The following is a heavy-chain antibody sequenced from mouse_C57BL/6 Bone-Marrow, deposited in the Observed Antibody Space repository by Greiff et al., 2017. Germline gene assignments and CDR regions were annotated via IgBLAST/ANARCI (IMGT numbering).Heavy chain of an antibody. J-gene: IGHJ2*01. Sequence: EVQLQQSGAELVRPGASVKLSCTASGFNIKDDYMHWVKQRPEQGLEWIGWIDPENGDTEYASKLQGKATITADTSSNTAYLQLSSLTSEDTAVYYCTTVLYPYYFDYWGQGTTLTVSS. CDR3: TTVLYPYYFDY. CDR2: IDPENGDT. D-gene: IGHD2-12*01. CDR1: GFNIKDDY. V-gene: IGHV14-4*01.